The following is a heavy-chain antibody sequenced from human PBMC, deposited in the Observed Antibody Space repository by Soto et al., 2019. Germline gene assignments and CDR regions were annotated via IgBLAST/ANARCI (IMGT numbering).Heavy chain of an antibody. J-gene: IGHJ4*02. CDR1: VFTFTSFA. V-gene: IGHV3-23*01. Sequence: EVQLLESGGGLVQPGGSLRLSCEASVFTFTSFAMSWVRQAPGKGLEWVSSITFSGGGTYFADSVRGRFTVSRDNSKNTVYLQMNSPRAEETAVYYCVKSSGRLLQLGEIYYFDSWGEGTLVTVSS. D-gene: IGHD3-22*01. CDR3: VKSSGRLLQLGEIYYFDS. CDR2: ITFSGGGT.